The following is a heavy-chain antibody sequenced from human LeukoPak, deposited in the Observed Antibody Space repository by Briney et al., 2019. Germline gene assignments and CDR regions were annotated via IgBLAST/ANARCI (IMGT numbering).Heavy chain of an antibody. CDR3: AKKVVVGATSPYSDFQD. Sequence: GGSLRLSCVASGFTFSSYAMSWVRQAPGKGLEWVSAISGSGVTTHYAAPVKGRFSISRDNSKNTLYLQMNSLRAEDTALYYCAKKVVVGATSPYSDFQDWGQGTLVTVSS. V-gene: IGHV3-23*01. CDR2: ISGSGVTT. CDR1: GFTFSSYA. J-gene: IGHJ1*01. D-gene: IGHD1-26*01.